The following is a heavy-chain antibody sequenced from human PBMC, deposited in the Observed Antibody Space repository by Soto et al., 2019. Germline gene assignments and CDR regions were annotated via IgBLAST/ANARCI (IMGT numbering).Heavy chain of an antibody. Sequence: QVQLVESGGGVVQPGRSLRLYCAASGFTFSSYGMHWVRQAPGKGLEWVAVISYDGSNKYYADSVKGRFTISRDNSKNTLYLQMNSLRAEDTAVYYCAKDGEAPGAMFLDYWGQGTLVTVSS. V-gene: IGHV3-30*18. D-gene: IGHD2-2*01. J-gene: IGHJ4*02. CDR3: AKDGEAPGAMFLDY. CDR2: ISYDGSNK. CDR1: GFTFSSYG.